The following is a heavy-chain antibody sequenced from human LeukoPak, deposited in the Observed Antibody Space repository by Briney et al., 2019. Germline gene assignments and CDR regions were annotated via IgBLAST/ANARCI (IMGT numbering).Heavy chain of an antibody. Sequence: SETLSLTCAVSGGSISSYYWSWIRQPPGKGLEWIGYIYYSGSTNYNPSLKSRVTISVDTSKNQFSLKLSSVTAADTAVYYCAGGTNRNCSSTSCYRPPPDYWGQGTLVTVSS. CDR3: AGGTNRNCSSTSCYRPPPDY. V-gene: IGHV4-59*01. D-gene: IGHD2-2*01. J-gene: IGHJ4*02. CDR1: GGSISSYY. CDR2: IYYSGST.